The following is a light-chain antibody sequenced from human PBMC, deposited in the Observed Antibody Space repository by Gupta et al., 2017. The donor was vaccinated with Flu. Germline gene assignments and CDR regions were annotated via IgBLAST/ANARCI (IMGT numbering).Light chain of an antibody. V-gene: IGLV2-14*04. Sequence: SFYQQHPCKAPKLMIYDVSNRPSGFSNRFSGPTSGNTASLTISGLRAEDEADYYCSSYTSSSTLLFGGGPKLTVL. CDR2: DVS. CDR3: SSYTSSSTLL. J-gene: IGLJ2*01.